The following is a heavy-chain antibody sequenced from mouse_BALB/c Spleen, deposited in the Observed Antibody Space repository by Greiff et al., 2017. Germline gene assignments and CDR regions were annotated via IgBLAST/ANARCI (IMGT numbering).Heavy chain of an antibody. Sequence: QVQLKQSGPGLVAPSQSLSITCTVSGFSLTSYGVHWVRQPPGKGLEWLGMIWGDGSTDYNSALKSRLSISKDNSKSQVFLKMNSLQTDDTARYYCARDYRYFDYWGQGTTLTVSS. CDR2: IWGDGST. CDR1: GFSLTSYG. V-gene: IGHV2-6-7*01. J-gene: IGHJ2*01. CDR3: ARDYRYFDY. D-gene: IGHD2-14*01.